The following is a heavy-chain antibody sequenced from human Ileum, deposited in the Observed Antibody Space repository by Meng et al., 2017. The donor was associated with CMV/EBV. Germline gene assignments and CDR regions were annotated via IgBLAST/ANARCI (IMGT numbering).Heavy chain of an antibody. CDR1: GGSINSFC. J-gene: IGHJ5*02. CDR2: IYSSGII. D-gene: IGHD4-11*01. CDR3: ARLQAWDWFDP. V-gene: IGHV4-4*07. Sequence: LQESGPGLVKPSETLSLPCSVSGGSINSFCWSWIRQPAGKGLEWIGRIYSSGIINYNPSLKSRVTVSVDTSKNQFSLKVNSVTAADTAVYYCARLQAWDWFDPWGQGTLVTVSS.